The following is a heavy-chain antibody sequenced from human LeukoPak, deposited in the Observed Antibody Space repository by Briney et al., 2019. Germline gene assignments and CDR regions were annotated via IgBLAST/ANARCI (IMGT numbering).Heavy chain of an antibody. CDR3: ARVLSSSWGAYYYYGMDV. V-gene: IGHV3-11*06. J-gene: IGHJ6*02. CDR2: ISSRSSYT. Sequence: GGSLRLSCAASGFTFSDYYMSWIRQAPGKGLERVSYISSRSSYTKYADSVKGRLTISRDNAKNSLYLQMNSLRAEDTAVYYCARVLSSSWGAYYYYGMDVWGRGTTVTVSS. CDR1: GFTFSDYY. D-gene: IGHD6-13*01.